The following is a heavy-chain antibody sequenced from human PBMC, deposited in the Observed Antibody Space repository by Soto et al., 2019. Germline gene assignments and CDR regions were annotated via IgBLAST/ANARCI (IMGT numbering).Heavy chain of an antibody. CDR3: ARDPYYYDSSGYYGPDY. CDR2: ISYDGSNK. J-gene: IGHJ4*02. V-gene: IGHV3-30-3*01. D-gene: IGHD3-22*01. Sequence: TGGSLRLSCAASGFTFSSYAMHWVRQAPGKGLEWVAVISYDGSNKYYADSVKGRFTISRDNSKNTLYLQMNSLRAEDTAVYYCARDPYYYDSSGYYGPDYWGQGTLVTVSS. CDR1: GFTFSSYA.